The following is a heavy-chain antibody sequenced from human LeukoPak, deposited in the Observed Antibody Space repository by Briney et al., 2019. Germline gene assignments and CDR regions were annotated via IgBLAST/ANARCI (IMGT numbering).Heavy chain of an antibody. J-gene: IGHJ4*02. D-gene: IGHD4/OR15-4a*01. V-gene: IGHV4-38-2*02. CDR2: IYHRGST. CDR1: GYSISSGYY. CDR3: ARRAGAYSHPYDY. Sequence: SETLSLTCTVSGYSISSGYYWGWIRQPPGKGLEWIGNIYHRGSTYYNPSLKSRVTISVDTSKNQFSLKLSSVTAADTAVYYCARRAGAYSHPYDYWGQGTLVTVSS.